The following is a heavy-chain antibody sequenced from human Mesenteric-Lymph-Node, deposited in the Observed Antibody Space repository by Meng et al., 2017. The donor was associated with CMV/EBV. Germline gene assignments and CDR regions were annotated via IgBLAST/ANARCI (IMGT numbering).Heavy chain of an antibody. Sequence: GESLKISCAASGFPFSTYGMHWVRQAPGKGLEWVAFVRYDGSNKYYADSVQGRFTISRDNSKNTLYLQMSGLRAEDTAVYYCAKTRRRFGELYDFDYWGQGTLVTVSS. D-gene: IGHD3-10*01. CDR1: GFPFSTYG. CDR2: VRYDGSNK. CDR3: AKTRRRFGELYDFDY. V-gene: IGHV3-30*02. J-gene: IGHJ4*02.